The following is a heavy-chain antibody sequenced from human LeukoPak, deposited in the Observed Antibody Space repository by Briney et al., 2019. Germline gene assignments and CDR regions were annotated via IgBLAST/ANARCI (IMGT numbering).Heavy chain of an antibody. D-gene: IGHD4/OR15-4a*01. CDR2: ISYDGSNK. CDR1: GFTFSNYA. Sequence: GGSLRLSCAASGFTFSNYAMHWVHQAPGKGLEWVAVISYDGSNKYYADSVKGRFTISRDNSKNTLYLQMNSLRAEDTAVYYCARRAGAYSHPYDYWGQGTLVTVSS. J-gene: IGHJ4*02. V-gene: IGHV3-30*04. CDR3: ARRAGAYSHPYDY.